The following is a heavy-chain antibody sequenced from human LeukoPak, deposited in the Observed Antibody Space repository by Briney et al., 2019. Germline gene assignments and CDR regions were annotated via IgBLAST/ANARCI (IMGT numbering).Heavy chain of an antibody. Sequence: GGSLRLSCAASGFTFSDYYMSWIRQAPGKGLEWVSYISSSGSTIYYADSVKGRFTISRDNAKNSLYLQMNRLRAEDTAVYYCARSRDNYGPPFDYWGQGTLVIVSS. CDR3: ARSRDNYGPPFDY. CDR2: ISSSGSTI. J-gene: IGHJ4*02. CDR1: GFTFSDYY. D-gene: IGHD5-18*01. V-gene: IGHV3-11*04.